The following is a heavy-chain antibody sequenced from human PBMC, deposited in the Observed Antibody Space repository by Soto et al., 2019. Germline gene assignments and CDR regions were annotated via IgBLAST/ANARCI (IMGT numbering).Heavy chain of an antibody. J-gene: IGHJ4*02. V-gene: IGHV5-10-1*01. CDR2: IDPSDSYT. CDR1: GYSFTSYC. D-gene: IGHD5-18*01. Sequence: PGESLKSSCKGSGYSFTSYCISWVRQLPGKGLEWMGRIDPSDSYTNYSPSFQGHVTISADKSISTAYLQWSSLKASDTAIYYCAKDQLGYGEYYFDYWGQGTLVTVSS. CDR3: AKDQLGYGEYYFDY.